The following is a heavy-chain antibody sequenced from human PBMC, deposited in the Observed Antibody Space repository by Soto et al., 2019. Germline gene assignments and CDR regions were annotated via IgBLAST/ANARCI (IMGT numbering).Heavy chain of an antibody. V-gene: IGHV3-23*01. D-gene: IGHD5-12*01. Sequence: EVQLLESGGGLVQPGGSLRLSCAASGFTFSNYVMSWVRQAPGKGLEWVLSITGGGGAPFYADSVKGRFTISRDNSKNTLYLQINSLRAYDTAVYYCAKVYSSYDYCVDHCGQGTLVTVSS. J-gene: IGHJ4*02. CDR2: ITGGGGAP. CDR1: GFTFSNYV. CDR3: AKVYSSYDYCVDH.